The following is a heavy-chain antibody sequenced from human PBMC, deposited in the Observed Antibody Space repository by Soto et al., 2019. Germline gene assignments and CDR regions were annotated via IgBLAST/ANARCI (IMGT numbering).Heavy chain of an antibody. CDR1: GFTFSDHY. V-gene: IGHV3-72*01. Sequence: EVQLVESGGGLVQPGGSLRLSCAASGFTFSDHYMDWVRQAPGKGLEWVGRSRNKANSYTTEYAASVRGRFTISRDDSKYSLYLQMNSLNTEDPAVYYCARDLGSWGQGTLVTVSS. CDR2: SRNKANSYTT. CDR3: ARDLGS. J-gene: IGHJ5*02.